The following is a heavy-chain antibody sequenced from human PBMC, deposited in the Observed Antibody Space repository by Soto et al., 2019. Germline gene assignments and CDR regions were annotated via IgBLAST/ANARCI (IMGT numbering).Heavy chain of an antibody. CDR2: IWYDGIKK. CDR3: ARPALSGSYYRPFFDQ. Sequence: QVQLVESGGGVVQPGRSLRLSCAVSGFTFTSYGMHWVRQSPGKGLEWVALIWYDGIKKFFADSVKGRFTISRDNSQNILYLQLNSIRAEDTAVYYCARPALSGSYYRPFFDQWGQGTLVTVSS. D-gene: IGHD3-10*01. CDR1: GFTFTSYG. J-gene: IGHJ4*02. V-gene: IGHV3-33*08.